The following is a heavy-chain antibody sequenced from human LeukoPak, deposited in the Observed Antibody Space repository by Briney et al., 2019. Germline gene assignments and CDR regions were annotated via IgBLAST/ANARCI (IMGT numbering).Heavy chain of an antibody. CDR2: IYYSGST. D-gene: IGHD3-3*01. V-gene: IGHV4-59*01. J-gene: IGHJ6*02. Sequence: SETLSLTCTVSGGSISSYYWSWIRQPPGKGLEWIGYIYYSGSTNYNPSLKSRVTISVDTSKNQFSLKLSSVTAADTAVYYCARDQSGRLRYGMDVWGQGTTVTVSS. CDR3: ARDQSGRLRYGMDV. CDR1: GGSISSYY.